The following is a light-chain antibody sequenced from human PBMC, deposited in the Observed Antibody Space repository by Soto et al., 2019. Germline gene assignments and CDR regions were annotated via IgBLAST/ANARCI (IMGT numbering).Light chain of an antibody. Sequence: DIQMTQSPSTLSASVGDRVTITCRASQSISSWLAWYQQKPGKAPKLLIYDASSLESGVPSRFSGSGSGTEFTLTISSLQPDDFASYYCQQSNSYSPTFGHGTKVEIK. V-gene: IGKV1-5*01. CDR3: QQSNSYSPT. CDR2: DAS. J-gene: IGKJ1*01. CDR1: QSISSW.